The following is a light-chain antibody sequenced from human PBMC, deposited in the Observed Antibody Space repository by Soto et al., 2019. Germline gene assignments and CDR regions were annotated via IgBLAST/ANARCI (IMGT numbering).Light chain of an antibody. CDR2: GNI. CDR1: TSNIGAGYD. J-gene: IGLJ1*01. Sequence: QLVLTQPPSVSGAPGQRVTISCPGSTSNIGAGYDVHWYQQRPGTAPKHLIFGNINRPSGVPDRFSGSKSGTSASLAITGLQAEDEGDYYCQSYDSTLSARYVFGTGTKLTVL. V-gene: IGLV1-40*01. CDR3: QSYDSTLSARYV.